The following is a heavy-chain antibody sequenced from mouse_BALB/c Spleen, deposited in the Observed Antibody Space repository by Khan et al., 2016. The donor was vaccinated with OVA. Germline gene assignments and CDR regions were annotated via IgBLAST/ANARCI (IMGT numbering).Heavy chain of an antibody. CDR3: ARHRFGYFDV. V-gene: IGHV2-6-2*01. J-gene: IGHJ1*01. CDR1: GFSLTNFG. Sequence: QVQLKESGPDLVAPSQSLSITCTVSGFSLTNFGVHWVRQPPGKGLEWLVVIWGDGSTTYNSALKSRLSISKDNSKSQVFLKMNSLQTDDTAMYYCARHRFGYFDVWGAGTTVTVSS. CDR2: IWGDGST.